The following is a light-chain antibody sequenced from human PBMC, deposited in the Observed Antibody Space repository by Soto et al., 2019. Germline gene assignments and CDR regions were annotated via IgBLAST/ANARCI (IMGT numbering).Light chain of an antibody. V-gene: IGKV3-20*01. CDR3: QQYGSSPPNT. CDR1: QSVSSSY. J-gene: IGKJ2*01. Sequence: EIVLTQSPGTLSLSPGERATLSCRASQSVSSSYLAWYQQKPGQAPRLLIYGASSRATGSPDRFSGSGSGTDFTLTISRLEPEDVAVYYCQQYGSSPPNTFGQGTKLEIK. CDR2: GAS.